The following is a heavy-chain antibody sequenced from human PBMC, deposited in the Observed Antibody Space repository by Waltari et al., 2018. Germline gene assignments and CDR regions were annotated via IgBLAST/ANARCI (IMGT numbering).Heavy chain of an antibody. CDR3: ARGVQD. D-gene: IGHD3-10*01. Sequence: QVQLQESGPGLVKPSETLSLTCAVSGYSISSGYYWGWIRQPPGKGLEWIGNVYHSGSTYYNPSLKSRVTMTRDTSISTAYMELSRLRSDDTAVYYCARGVQDWGQGTLVTVSS. V-gene: IGHV4-38-2*01. J-gene: IGHJ4*02. CDR1: GYSISSGYY. CDR2: VYHSGST.